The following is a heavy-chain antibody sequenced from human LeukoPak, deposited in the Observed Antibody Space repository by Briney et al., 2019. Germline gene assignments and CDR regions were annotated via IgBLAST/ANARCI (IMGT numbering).Heavy chain of an antibody. Sequence: PGGSLRLSCAASGFTFSSHAMTWVRQAPGKELGWVSAISGSGGNTHYADSVKGRFTISRDNSKNTLYLQMNSLRAEDTAVYYCAKPISGGLDVTADWFDPWGQGTLVVVSS. CDR2: ISGSGGNT. CDR3: AKPISGGLDVTADWFDP. CDR1: GFTFSSHA. V-gene: IGHV3-23*01. J-gene: IGHJ5*01. D-gene: IGHD2-21*02.